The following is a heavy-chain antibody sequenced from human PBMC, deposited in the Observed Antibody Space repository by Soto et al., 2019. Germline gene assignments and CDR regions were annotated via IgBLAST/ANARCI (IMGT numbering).Heavy chain of an antibody. CDR3: AREVTVDRYSFDF. V-gene: IGHV1-69*01. J-gene: IGHJ4*02. D-gene: IGHD5-12*01. Sequence: KFQGRVTITADDSTSTAYMELRSLRHDDTAVYYCAREVTVDRYSFDFWGQGTLVTVSS.